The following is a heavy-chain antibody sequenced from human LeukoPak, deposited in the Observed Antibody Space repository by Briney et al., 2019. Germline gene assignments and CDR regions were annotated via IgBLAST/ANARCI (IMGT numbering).Heavy chain of an antibody. Sequence: GRSLRLSCAASGFTFDDYAMHWVRQAPGKGLECVSGISWNSGSIGYADSVKGRFTISRDNAKNSLYLQMNSLRAEDTALYYCAKSLLWFGELQSPFVYWGQGTLVTVSS. J-gene: IGHJ4*02. CDR1: GFTFDDYA. V-gene: IGHV3-9*01. CDR3: AKSLLWFGELQSPFVY. CDR2: ISWNSGSI. D-gene: IGHD3-10*01.